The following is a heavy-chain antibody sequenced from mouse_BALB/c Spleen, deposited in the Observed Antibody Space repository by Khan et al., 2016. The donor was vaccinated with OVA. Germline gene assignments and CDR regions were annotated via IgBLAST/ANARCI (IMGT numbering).Heavy chain of an antibody. CDR3: ARIQGGDFDY. CDR1: GYSITSDYA. J-gene: IGHJ2*01. Sequence: EVQLQESGPGQVKPSQSLSLTCTVTGYSITSDYAWNWIRQFPGNKLEWMGYISYSGNTKYNPSLKSRISITRDTSKNQFFLQLNFVTIEDTATYYCARIQGGDFDYWGQGTTLTVSS. D-gene: IGHD3-2*02. V-gene: IGHV3-2*02. CDR2: ISYSGNT.